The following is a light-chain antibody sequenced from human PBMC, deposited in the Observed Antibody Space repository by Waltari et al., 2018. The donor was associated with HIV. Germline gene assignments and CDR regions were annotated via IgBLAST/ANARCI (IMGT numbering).Light chain of an antibody. J-gene: IGLJ1*01. CDR1: KLGDKY. CDR3: QAWDSSTAV. V-gene: IGLV3-1*01. Sequence: SYELTQPPSVSVSPGQTATITCSGDKLGDKYVFWYQQTPGQSPVLVISQDIKRPSGIPERFSGSNSGNTATLTISGTQAMDEADYYCQAWDSSTAVFGTGTKVTVL. CDR2: QDI.